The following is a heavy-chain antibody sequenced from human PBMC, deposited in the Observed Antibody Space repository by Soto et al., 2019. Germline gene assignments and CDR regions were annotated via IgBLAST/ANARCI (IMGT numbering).Heavy chain of an antibody. CDR2: IRSKTNNYAT. CDR3: TRYCTNTSCQGLFGMDV. V-gene: IGHV3-73*01. D-gene: IGHD2-2*01. CDR1: GFTFSGSA. Sequence: GGSLRLSCAASGFTFSGSAMHWVRQASGKGQEWVGRIRSKTNNYATAYAASVKGRFTISRDDSENTTFLQMNSLKTEDTAVYYCTRYCTNTSCQGLFGMDVWGQGTTVTVSS. J-gene: IGHJ6*02.